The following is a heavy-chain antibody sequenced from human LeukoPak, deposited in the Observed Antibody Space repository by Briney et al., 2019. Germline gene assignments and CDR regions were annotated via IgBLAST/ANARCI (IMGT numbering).Heavy chain of an antibody. CDR3: ARGGYYFDY. D-gene: IGHD3-16*01. J-gene: IGHJ4*02. V-gene: IGHV4-59*01. CDR1: GGSISSYY. Sequence: KTSETLSLTCTVSGGSISSYYWSWIRQPPGKELEWIGYIDYTRSTNYNPSLKSRLTISIDTSKNQFSLKLSSVTAADMAVYYCARGGYYFDYWGQGTLVTVSS. CDR2: IDYTRST.